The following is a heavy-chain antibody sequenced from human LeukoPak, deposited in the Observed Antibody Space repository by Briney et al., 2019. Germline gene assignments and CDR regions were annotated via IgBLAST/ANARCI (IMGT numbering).Heavy chain of an antibody. Sequence: SETLSLTCTVSGYSISSGYYWGWIRQPPGKGLEWIGSIYYSGSTYYNPSLKSRVTISVDTSKNQFSLKLSSVTAADTAVYYCARHPGSLYGSGSYDYWGQGTLVTVSS. CDR2: IYYSGST. D-gene: IGHD3-10*01. V-gene: IGHV4-38-2*02. CDR1: GYSISSGYY. J-gene: IGHJ4*02. CDR3: ARHPGSLYGSGSYDY.